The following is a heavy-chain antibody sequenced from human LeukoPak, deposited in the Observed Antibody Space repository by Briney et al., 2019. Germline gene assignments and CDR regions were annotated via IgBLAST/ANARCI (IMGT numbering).Heavy chain of an antibody. Sequence: SETLSLTCTVSGGSISSGDYYWSWIRQPPGKGLEWIGYIYYSGSTHYNPSLKSRVTISVDTSKNQFSLKLSSVTAADTAVYYCARDRGYCSSTSCNNWFDPWGQGTLVTVSS. D-gene: IGHD2-2*03. CDR2: IYYSGST. CDR3: ARDRGYCSSTSCNNWFDP. J-gene: IGHJ5*02. CDR1: GGSISSGDYY. V-gene: IGHV4-30-4*01.